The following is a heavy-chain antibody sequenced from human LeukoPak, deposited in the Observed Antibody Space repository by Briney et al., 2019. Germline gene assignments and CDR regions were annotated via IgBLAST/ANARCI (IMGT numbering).Heavy chain of an antibody. Sequence: ASVKISCKASGYIFTSYYMHWARQAPGQGLEWMGVINPSAGSTTYAQKFQGRVTMTRDTSTSIVYVELSSLRSEDTAVYYCAREEMASMTFSLEXXFDIWGQGXXVTVSS. J-gene: IGHJ3*02. CDR3: AREEMASMTFSLEXXFDI. D-gene: IGHD5-24*01. CDR1: GYIFTSYY. CDR2: INPSAGST. V-gene: IGHV1-46*01.